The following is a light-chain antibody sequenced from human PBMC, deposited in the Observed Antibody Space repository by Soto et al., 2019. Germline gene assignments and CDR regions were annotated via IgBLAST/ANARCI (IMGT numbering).Light chain of an antibody. V-gene: IGKV1-27*01. CDR2: AAY. CDR1: QGISNH. Sequence: DMQMTQSPPSLSASVGDTVAITCRASQGISNHLAWYQQKPGKAPKLLIYAAYTLQSGVPSRFSGSGSGTDFTLTISSLQPEDVGTYYCQKYDRAPWTFGRGTKVEI. J-gene: IGKJ1*01. CDR3: QKYDRAPWT.